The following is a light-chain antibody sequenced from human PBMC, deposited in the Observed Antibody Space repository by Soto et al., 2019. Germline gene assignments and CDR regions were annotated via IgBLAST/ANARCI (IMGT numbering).Light chain of an antibody. V-gene: IGLV2-14*03. Sequence: QSALTQPASVSGSPGQSIPISCTGASSDVGGFDHVSWYQQHPGKVPRLLIYDVSSRPSGVSDRFSGSKSGNTASLTISGLQAEDEADYYCNSFTTTNTYVFGTGTKLTVL. J-gene: IGLJ1*01. CDR2: DVS. CDR1: SSDVGGFDH. CDR3: NSFTTTNTYV.